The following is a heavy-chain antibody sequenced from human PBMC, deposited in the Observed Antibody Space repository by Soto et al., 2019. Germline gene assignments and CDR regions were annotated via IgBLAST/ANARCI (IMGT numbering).Heavy chain of an antibody. CDR1: GFTFSSYW. CDR3: ATDTYCPATCYRGHGN. J-gene: IGHJ4*02. V-gene: IGHV3-7*03. D-gene: IGHD2-8*02. CDR2: MNQHGSDI. Sequence: EVQLVESGGDLVQPGGSLRLSCAASGFTFSSYWMAWVRQSPGKGLEWVDSMNQHGSDIQYVDSARGRFTISRDNARNLLYLQMNNLRVEDTAIYYCATDTYCPATCYRGHGNWGQGTLVTVSS.